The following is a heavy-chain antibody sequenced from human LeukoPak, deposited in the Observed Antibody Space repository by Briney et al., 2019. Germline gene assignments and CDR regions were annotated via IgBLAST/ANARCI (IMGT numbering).Heavy chain of an antibody. J-gene: IGHJ4*02. CDR2: ISYDGSNK. Sequence: GGSLRLSCAAFGFTFSSYGMHWVRQAPGKGLEWVAVISYDGSNKYYADSVKGRFTISRDNSKNTLYLQMNSLRAEDTAVYYCAKESLDRLSIDYWGQGTLVTVSS. CDR1: GFTFSSYG. D-gene: IGHD2/OR15-2a*01. CDR3: AKESLDRLSIDY. V-gene: IGHV3-30*18.